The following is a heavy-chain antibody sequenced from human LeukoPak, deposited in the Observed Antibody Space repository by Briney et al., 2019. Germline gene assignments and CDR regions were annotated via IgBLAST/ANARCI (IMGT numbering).Heavy chain of an antibody. D-gene: IGHD3-3*01. CDR2: INHSGST. V-gene: IGHV4-34*01. Sequence: SETLSLTCAVYGGSFSGYYWSWIRQPPGKGLEWIGEINHSGSTNYNPSLKSRVTISVDTSKNQFSLKLSSVTAADTAVYYCARGAGFLEWLSRRYYGMDVWGQGTTVTVSS. CDR3: ARGAGFLEWLSRRYYGMDV. CDR1: GGSFSGYY. J-gene: IGHJ6*02.